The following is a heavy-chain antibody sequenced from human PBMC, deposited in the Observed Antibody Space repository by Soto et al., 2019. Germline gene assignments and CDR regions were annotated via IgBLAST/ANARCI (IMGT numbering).Heavy chain of an antibody. D-gene: IGHD2-8*02. V-gene: IGHV3-30*03. Sequence: QVQLVESGGGVVQPGRSLRLSCAASGFAFSSYGMHWVRQAPGKGLEWVAVISKDGNVQFYAESVKGRFIISRDNSKNKLYLQMNSLGAEDTAAYYCTGEVASGYWGQGTLVTVSS. J-gene: IGHJ4*02. CDR2: ISKDGNVQ. CDR3: TGEVASGY. CDR1: GFAFSSYG.